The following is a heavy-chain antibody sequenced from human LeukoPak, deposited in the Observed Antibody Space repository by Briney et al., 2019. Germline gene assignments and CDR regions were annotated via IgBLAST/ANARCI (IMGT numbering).Heavy chain of an antibody. CDR3: AKAGLSDYGDYVGYFDY. CDR1: GFTFDDYA. Sequence: PGGSLRLSCAASGFTFDDYAMHWVRQAPGKGLEWVSGISWNSGSIGYADSVKGRFTISRDNAKNSLNLQMNSLRAEDTALYYCAKAGLSDYGDYVGYFDYWGQGTLVTVSS. J-gene: IGHJ4*02. D-gene: IGHD4-17*01. V-gene: IGHV3-9*01. CDR2: ISWNSGSI.